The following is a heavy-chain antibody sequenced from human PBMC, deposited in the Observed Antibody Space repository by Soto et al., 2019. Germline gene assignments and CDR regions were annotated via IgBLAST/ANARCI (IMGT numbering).Heavy chain of an antibody. CDR2: VWYDGGNK. D-gene: IGHD5-12*01. Sequence: QVQLVESGGGVVQPGRSLRLSCAASGFTFSSYGMHWVRQAPGKGLEWVALVWYDGGNKYYADSVKGRFTISRDNSKNTLYLQMKSLRDEDTAVYYCVGAGGYSGDDFVYYFGMDFWGQGTTVTVSS. CDR1: GFTFSSYG. V-gene: IGHV3-33*01. J-gene: IGHJ6*02. CDR3: VGAGGYSGDDFVYYFGMDF.